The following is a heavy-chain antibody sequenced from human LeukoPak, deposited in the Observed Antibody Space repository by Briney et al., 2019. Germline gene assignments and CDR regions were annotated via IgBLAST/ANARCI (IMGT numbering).Heavy chain of an antibody. CDR2: FDPEDGET. D-gene: IGHD3-9*01. Sequence: ASVKVSCKVSGYTLTELSMHWVRQAPGKGLEWMGGFDPEDGETIYAQKFQGRVTMTEDTSTDTAYMELSSLRSEDTAVYYCATSPIQYYDILTVYYWGQGTLVTVSS. V-gene: IGHV1-24*01. J-gene: IGHJ4*02. CDR3: ATSPIQYYDILTVYY. CDR1: GYTLTELS.